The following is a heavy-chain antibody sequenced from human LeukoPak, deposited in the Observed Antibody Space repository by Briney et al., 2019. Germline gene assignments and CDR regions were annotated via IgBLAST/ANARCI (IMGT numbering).Heavy chain of an antibody. CDR1: GGSISSNY. Sequence: SETLSLTCTVSGGSISSNYWTWIRQPAGKGLEWIGRIYTSGSTNYNPSLKSRVTMPVDTSNNQFSLNLSSVTAADTAVYYCARQIIAAGKNYYGMDVWGQGTTVTVSS. J-gene: IGHJ6*02. D-gene: IGHD6-13*01. CDR2: IYTSGST. CDR3: ARQIIAAGKNYYGMDV. V-gene: IGHV4-4*07.